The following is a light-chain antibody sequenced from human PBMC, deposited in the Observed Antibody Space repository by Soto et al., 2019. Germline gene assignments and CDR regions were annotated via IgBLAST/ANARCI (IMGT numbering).Light chain of an antibody. J-gene: IGKJ5*01. Sequence: EIVLTQSPGTLSLSPGERATLSFRSSQSVSSSYLAWYQQKPGQAPRLLIYGAFNRATGIPARFSGSGSGTDFTLTISSLEPEDSAVYYCQQRNVWPPVTFGQGTRLEIK. V-gene: IGKV3D-20*02. CDR2: GAF. CDR1: QSVSSSY. CDR3: QQRNVWPPVT.